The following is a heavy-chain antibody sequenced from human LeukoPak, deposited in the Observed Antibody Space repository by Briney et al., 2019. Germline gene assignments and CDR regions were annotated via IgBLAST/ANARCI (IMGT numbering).Heavy chain of an antibody. V-gene: IGHV3-21*06. Sequence: GGSLRLSCTASGFSFSTYAMTWVRQAPGKGLEWISSMSSGSRYIYYADSVRGRFTISRDNTKDSLYLLMNNLRAEDTAIYYCARDRPTGASRVFVVQWGQGTPVTVSP. D-gene: IGHD2-15*01. CDR3: ARDRPTGASRVFVVQ. CDR2: MSSGSRYI. J-gene: IGHJ4*02. CDR1: GFSFSTYA.